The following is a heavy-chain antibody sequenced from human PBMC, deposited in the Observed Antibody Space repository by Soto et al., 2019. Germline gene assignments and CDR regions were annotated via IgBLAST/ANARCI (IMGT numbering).Heavy chain of an antibody. Sequence: PESRSLTCDISGDSVAMNSAAWIWIRQSPSRGLEWLGRTYYRSKWDTDYAVSVKSRISVYPDTSNNQFSLHLYSVTPEDTAVYYCAGVVWFRGMDVWGQGTPVPVSS. CDR1: GDSVAMNSAA. CDR2: TYYRSKWDT. CDR3: AGVVWFRGMDV. J-gene: IGHJ6*02. D-gene: IGHD3-16*01. V-gene: IGHV6-1*01.